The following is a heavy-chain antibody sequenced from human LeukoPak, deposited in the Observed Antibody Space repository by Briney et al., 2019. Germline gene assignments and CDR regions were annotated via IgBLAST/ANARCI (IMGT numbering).Heavy chain of an antibody. D-gene: IGHD3-22*01. Sequence: PSETLSLTCTVSGGSISSYYWSWIRQPPGKGLEWIGYIYYSGSTNYNPSLKSRVTISVDTSKNQFSLKLSSVTVADTAVYYCARPLSISGYYYDAFDIWGQGTMVTVSS. CDR2: IYYSGST. J-gene: IGHJ3*02. CDR1: GGSISSYY. CDR3: ARPLSISGYYYDAFDI. V-gene: IGHV4-59*08.